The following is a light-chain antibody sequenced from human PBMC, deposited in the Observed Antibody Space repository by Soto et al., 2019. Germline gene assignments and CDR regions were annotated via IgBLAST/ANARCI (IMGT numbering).Light chain of an antibody. J-gene: IGLJ2*01. CDR1: SSNIGAGYD. CDR2: GNS. V-gene: IGLV1-40*01. CDR3: QSYDSSLSGSV. Sequence: QPVLTQPPSVSGAPGQRVTISCTGSSSNIGAGYDVHWYQQLLGTAPKLLIYGNSNRPSGVPDRFSGSESGTSASLAITGLQAEDEAEYYCQSYDSSLSGSVFGGGTKLTVL.